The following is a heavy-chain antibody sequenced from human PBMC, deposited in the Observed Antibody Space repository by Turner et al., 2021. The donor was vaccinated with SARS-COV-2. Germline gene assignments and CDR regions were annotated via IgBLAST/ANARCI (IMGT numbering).Heavy chain of an antibody. V-gene: IGHV4-39*01. CDR2: IYNSGNT. J-gene: IGHJ4*02. Sequence: QLQLQESGPGLVKPSETLSLTCPVSGNSISSSNYYWGWIRQPPGKGLEWLGSIYNSGNTSYNPSLKSRVTISADTSKNQFSLKLSSVTAADTAVYYCARLPIHCASGSWGFFDFWGQGTLVTVSS. CDR3: ARLPIHCASGSWGFFDF. CDR1: GNSISSSNYY. D-gene: IGHD3-10*01.